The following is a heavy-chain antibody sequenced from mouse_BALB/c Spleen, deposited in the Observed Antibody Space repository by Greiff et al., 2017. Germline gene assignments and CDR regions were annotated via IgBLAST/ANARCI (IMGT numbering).Heavy chain of an antibody. CDR3: ARQYDYDGAWFAY. J-gene: IGHJ3*01. Sequence: EVKLMESGGDLVKPGGSLKLSCAASGFTFSSYGMSWVRQTPDKRLEWVATISSGGSYTYYPDSVKGRFTISRDNAKNTLYLQMSSLKSEDTAMYYCARQYDYDGAWFAYWGQGTLVTVSA. V-gene: IGHV5-6*01. D-gene: IGHD2-4*01. CDR2: ISSGGSYT. CDR1: GFTFSSYG.